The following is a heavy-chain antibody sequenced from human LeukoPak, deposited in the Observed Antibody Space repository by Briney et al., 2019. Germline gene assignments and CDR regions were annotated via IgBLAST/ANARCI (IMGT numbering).Heavy chain of an antibody. CDR1: GDAISSGFY. D-gene: IGHD2-2*01. CDR2: IYYGGST. J-gene: IGHJ6*02. CDR3: ARDAGHQLSRRNYYAMDV. V-gene: IGHV4-38-2*02. Sequence: SETLSLTCTVSGDAISSGFYWGWIRQPPGKGLEWIGSIYYGGSTYYNSSLKSRVTISVDISKNQFSLKVSSVTAADTAVYYCARDAGHQLSRRNYYAMDVWGQGTTVTVSS.